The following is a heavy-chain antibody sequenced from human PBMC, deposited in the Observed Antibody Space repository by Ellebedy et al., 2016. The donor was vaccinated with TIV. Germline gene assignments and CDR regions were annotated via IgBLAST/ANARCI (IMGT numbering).Heavy chain of an antibody. CDR2: VFHNGGA. D-gene: IGHD3-10*01. CDR1: GASTRTRSSY. V-gene: IGHV4-39*07. Sequence: SETLSLTCTVSGASTRTRSSYWAWIRQPPGKGLEWIAAVFHNGGANYNSSLKSRVSTSLDTSNNQFSLHLRSLTAADTAVYYCARGYYDWGNSYHFDHWGQGTLVTVSS. CDR3: ARGYYDWGNSYHFDH. J-gene: IGHJ4*02.